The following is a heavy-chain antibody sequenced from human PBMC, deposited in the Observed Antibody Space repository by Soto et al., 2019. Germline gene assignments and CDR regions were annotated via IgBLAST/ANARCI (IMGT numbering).Heavy chain of an antibody. V-gene: IGHV3-23*01. CDR2: ITGRGAVS. D-gene: IGHD6-19*01. J-gene: IGHJ6*02. CDR1: RSSFSRYA. CDR3: AKKGYGSGWDNYSYYGMDA. Sequence: SLRLASAAERSSFSRYAMGWVRQAPGEGLEWISGITGRGAVSNYADSVKGQFIISRDNSNNTLSLHMNSLRVEDTAIYYCAKKGYGSGWDNYSYYGMDAWGQGTTVTVSS.